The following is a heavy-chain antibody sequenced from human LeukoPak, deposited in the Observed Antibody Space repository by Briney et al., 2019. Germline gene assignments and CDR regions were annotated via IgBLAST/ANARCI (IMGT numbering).Heavy chain of an antibody. CDR3: ASDGHHYYDSTGYLVY. J-gene: IGHJ4*02. V-gene: IGHV3-48*04. CDR1: GFTFSSYN. Sequence: GGSLRLSCAASGFTFSSYNMNWVRQAPGKGLEWVSYISSSSSTVYYADSVKGRFTISRDNARNSLFLQMNNLRAEDTAVYYCASDGHHYYDSTGYLVYWGQGTLVTVSS. D-gene: IGHD3-22*01. CDR2: ISSSSSTV.